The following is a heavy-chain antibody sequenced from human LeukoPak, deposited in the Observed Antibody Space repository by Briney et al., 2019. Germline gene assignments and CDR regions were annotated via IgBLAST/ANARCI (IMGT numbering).Heavy chain of an antibody. Sequence: PGGSLRLSGAASGFTFSTSWMTWVRQAPGKELEWLGNINEDGTIKNYVDSVKGRFTTSRDNAKNSLFLQMPSLRADDTAVYYCARDSGYNAFDIWGLGTMVTVSS. D-gene: IGHD5-18*01. CDR2: INEDGTIK. CDR1: GFTFSTSW. CDR3: ARDSGYNAFDI. V-gene: IGHV3-7*01. J-gene: IGHJ3*02.